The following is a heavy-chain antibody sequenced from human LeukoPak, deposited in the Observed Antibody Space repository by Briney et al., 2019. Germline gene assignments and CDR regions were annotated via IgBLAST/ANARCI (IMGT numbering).Heavy chain of an antibody. CDR3: ARAWTSAGRFDF. V-gene: IGHV4-30-4*01. CDR1: GDSISDGDYY. CDR2: IYYSGGT. J-gene: IGHJ4*02. D-gene: IGHD6-13*01. Sequence: SQTLSLTCTVSGDSISDGDYYWSWTRQPPGKGLEWLGYIYYSGGTYYNPSLKSRLTISVDTSRNQFSLKLSSVTAADTAVYYCARAWTSAGRFDFWGQGTLVPVSS.